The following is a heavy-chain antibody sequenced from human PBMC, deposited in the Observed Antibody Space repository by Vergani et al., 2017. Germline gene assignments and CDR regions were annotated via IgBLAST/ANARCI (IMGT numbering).Heavy chain of an antibody. CDR1: GFTFSSYG. CDR3: ASGLLGYCSSTSCYLDWGEYYYYGMDV. J-gene: IGHJ6*02. Sequence: VQLVESGGGVVQPGRSLRLSCAASGFTFSSYGMHWVRQAPGKGLEWVSSISSSSSYIYYADSVKGRFTISRDNAKNSLYLQMNSLRAEDTAVYYCASGLLGYCSSTSCYLDWGEYYYYGMDVWGQGTTVTVSS. CDR2: ISSSSSYI. D-gene: IGHD2-2*01. V-gene: IGHV3-21*01.